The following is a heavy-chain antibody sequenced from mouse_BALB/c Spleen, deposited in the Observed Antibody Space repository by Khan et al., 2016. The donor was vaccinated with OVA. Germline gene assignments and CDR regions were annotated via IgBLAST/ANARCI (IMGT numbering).Heavy chain of an antibody. Sequence: QVQLQQPGAELVKPGASVKLSCKASGYTFTSYYMYWVKQRPGQGLEWIGGINPSNGGTNFNEKFKSKATLTVDKSSSTAYMQLSSLTSEDSAVYYGTIGGALATMSSWFAYRGQGTLVTVSA. D-gene: IGHD2-4*01. J-gene: IGHJ3*01. CDR3: TIGGALATMSSWFAY. V-gene: IGHV1S81*02. CDR1: GYTFTSYY. CDR2: INPSNGGT.